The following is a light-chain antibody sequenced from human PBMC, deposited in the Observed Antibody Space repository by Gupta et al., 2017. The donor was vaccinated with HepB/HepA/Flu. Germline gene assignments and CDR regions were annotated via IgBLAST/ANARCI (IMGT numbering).Light chain of an antibody. CDR1: QGISSY. V-gene: IGKV1-9*01. Sequence: DIQLTQSPSFLSTSVGDRVTITCRASQGISSYLAWYQQKPGKAPKLLIYAASALHSGVPSRFSGSGSGTEFTLTISGRQPEDVAMYYCQQLNSYPITFGHGTKVDI. CDR3: QQLNSYPIT. J-gene: IGKJ3*01. CDR2: AAS.